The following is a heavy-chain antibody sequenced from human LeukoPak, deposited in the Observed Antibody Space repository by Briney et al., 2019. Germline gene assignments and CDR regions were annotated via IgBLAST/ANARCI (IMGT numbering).Heavy chain of an antibody. CDR2: IRYDGSNK. CDR1: GFTFSSYG. D-gene: IGHD5-18*01. CDR3: AKDGVLKVDTAIL. Sequence: GGSLRLFCAASGFTFSSYGMHWVRQAPGKGLEWVAFIRYDGSNKYYADSVKGRFTISRDNSKNTLYLQMNSLRAEDTAVYYCAKDGVLKVDTAILWGQGTLVTVSS. V-gene: IGHV3-30*02. J-gene: IGHJ4*02.